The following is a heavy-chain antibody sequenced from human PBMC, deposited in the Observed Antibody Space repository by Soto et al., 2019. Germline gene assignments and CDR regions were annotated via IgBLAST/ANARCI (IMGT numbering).Heavy chain of an antibody. Sequence: PGGSLRLSCAASGFTFSTYAMSWVRQAPGKGLELVSAISRDAYDIYYADSVKGRFTISRDNSKHMLYLQMNSLRTEDTAVYYCAHPRGYGVFDAYDIWGQGALVTVSS. CDR1: GFTFSTYA. D-gene: IGHD4-17*01. CDR2: ISRDAYDI. CDR3: AHPRGYGVFDAYDI. V-gene: IGHV3-23*01. J-gene: IGHJ3*02.